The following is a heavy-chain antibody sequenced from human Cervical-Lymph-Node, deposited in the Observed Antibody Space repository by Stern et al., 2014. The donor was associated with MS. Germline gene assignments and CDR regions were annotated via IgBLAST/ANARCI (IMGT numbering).Heavy chain of an antibody. CDR3: AREASPIFGVAATSFFGLDV. CDR1: GFTFSDYY. D-gene: IGHD3-3*01. J-gene: IGHJ6*02. V-gene: IGHV3-11*01. Sequence: QVQLVESGGGLVKPGGSLRLSCAVSGFTFSDYYMNWIRQAPGKGLEWISYISGGGRTIKYADSMKGRFTISRDNAMNSVYLQMDSLRAEDTAVYYCAREASPIFGVAATSFFGLDVWGQGTTVTVSS. CDR2: ISGGGRTI.